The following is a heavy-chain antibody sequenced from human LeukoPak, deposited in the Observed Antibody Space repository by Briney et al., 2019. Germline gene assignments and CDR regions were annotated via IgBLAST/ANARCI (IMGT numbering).Heavy chain of an antibody. V-gene: IGHV1-8*02. CDR3: ARVGSSPNPDFDY. Sequence: ASVKVSCKASGYTFTSYDINWVRQATGQGLEWMGWMNPNSGNTSYAQKFQGRVTMTRDTSISTAYMELSRLRSDDTAVYYCARVGSSPNPDFDYWGQGTLVTVSS. CDR1: GYTFTSYD. D-gene: IGHD6-6*01. CDR2: MNPNSGNT. J-gene: IGHJ4*02.